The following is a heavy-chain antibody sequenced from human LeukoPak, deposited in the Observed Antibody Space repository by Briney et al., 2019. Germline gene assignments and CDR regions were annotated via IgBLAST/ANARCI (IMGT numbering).Heavy chain of an antibody. CDR2: ISFSGSTI. CDR3: ARDSTPVEIMITFGGVIAEKSDAFDI. CDR1: GFTVSDYY. D-gene: IGHD3-16*02. J-gene: IGHJ3*02. Sequence: GGSLRLSCAASGFTVSDYYMTWIRQAPGKGLDWVSYISFSGSTIYYADSVKGRFTISRDNAKNSLYLQMNSLRAEDTAVYYCARDSTPVEIMITFGGVIAEKSDAFDIWGRGTMVTVSS. V-gene: IGHV3-11*04.